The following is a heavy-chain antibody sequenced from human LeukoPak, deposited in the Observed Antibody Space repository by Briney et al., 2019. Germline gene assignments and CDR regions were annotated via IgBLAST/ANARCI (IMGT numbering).Heavy chain of an antibody. Sequence: SETLSLTCTVSGGSISSNSYYWGWIRQPPGKGLEWIGNIYYSGSTYYNPSLKSRVTISVDTSKNQFSLKLNSVTAADTAVYYCATGWSGYYWTTWGQGTLVAVSS. D-gene: IGHD3-3*01. J-gene: IGHJ5*02. CDR2: IYYSGST. CDR3: ATGWSGYYWTT. CDR1: GGSISSNSYY. V-gene: IGHV4-39*07.